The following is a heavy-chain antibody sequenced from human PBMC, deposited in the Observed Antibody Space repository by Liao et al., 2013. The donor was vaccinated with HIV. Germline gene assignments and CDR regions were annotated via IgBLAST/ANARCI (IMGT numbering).Heavy chain of an antibody. V-gene: IGHV4-59*01. J-gene: IGHJ3*02. Sequence: QVQLQESGPGLVKPSETLSLTCTVSGGSISSYYWSWIRQPPGRDWSGLGSIYYSGSTNYNPSLKSRVTISVDTSKNQFSLKLSSVTAADTAVYYCAREGYGDYAGAFDIWGQGTMVTVSS. CDR1: GGSISSYY. D-gene: IGHD4-17*01. CDR3: AREGYGDYAGAFDI. CDR2: IYYSGST.